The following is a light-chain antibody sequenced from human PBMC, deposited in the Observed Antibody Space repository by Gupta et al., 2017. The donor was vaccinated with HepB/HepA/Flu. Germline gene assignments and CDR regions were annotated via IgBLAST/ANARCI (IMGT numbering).Light chain of an antibody. CDR2: DDS. CDR3: QVWDSSSDLVV. CDR1: NIGSKS. J-gene: IGLJ2*01. V-gene: IGLV3-21*03. Sequence: SYVLTQPPSASVAPGKTARITCGGNNIGSKSVHWYQQKPGQAPVLVVYDDSDRHSGIPERFSGSNSGNTATLTISRVEAGDEADYYCQVWDSSSDLVVFGGGTKLTVL.